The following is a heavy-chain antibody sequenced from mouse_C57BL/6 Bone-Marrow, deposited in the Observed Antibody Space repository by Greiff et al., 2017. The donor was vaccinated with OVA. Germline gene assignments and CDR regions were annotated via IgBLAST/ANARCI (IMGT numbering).Heavy chain of an antibody. CDR3: AKKGGFTTVVATDYYAMDY. Sequence: VQLQESGPGLVQPSQSLSITCTVSGFSLTSYGVHWVRQSPGKGLEWLGVIWRGGSTDYNAAFMSRLSITKDNSKSQVFFKMNSLQADDTAIYYCAKKGGFTTVVATDYYAMDYWGQGTSVTVSS. CDR1: GFSLTSYG. CDR2: IWRGGST. D-gene: IGHD1-1*01. V-gene: IGHV2-5*01. J-gene: IGHJ4*01.